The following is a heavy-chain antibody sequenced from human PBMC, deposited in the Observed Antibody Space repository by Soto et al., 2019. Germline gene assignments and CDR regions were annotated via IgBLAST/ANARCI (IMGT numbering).Heavy chain of an antibody. CDR2: ISGSGAST. D-gene: IGHD3-22*01. J-gene: IGHJ4*02. CDR1: GFTFNKYA. V-gene: IGHV3-23*01. CDR3: ARVQDYYDSSGYPSVYFDY. Sequence: HPGGSLRLSCVASGFTFNKYALAWVRQAPGKGLEWVSAISGSGASTYDADSVKGRFTISRDNSNNTLYLQMNSLRAEDTAVYYCARVQDYYDSSGYPSVYFDYWGQGTLVTVSS.